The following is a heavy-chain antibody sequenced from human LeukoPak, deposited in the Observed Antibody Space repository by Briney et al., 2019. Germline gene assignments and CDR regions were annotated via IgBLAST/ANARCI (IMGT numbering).Heavy chain of an antibody. CDR3: AREGDGYNPDY. V-gene: IGHV3-21*01. CDR2: ISSSSSYI. D-gene: IGHD5-24*01. J-gene: IGHJ4*02. CDR1: GFTFSSYS. Sequence: GGSLRLSCAASGFTFSSYSMNWVRQAPGKGLEWVSSISSSSSYIYYADSVKGRFTISRDNARNSLYLQMNSLRAEDTAVYYCAREGDGYNPDYWGQGTLVTVSS.